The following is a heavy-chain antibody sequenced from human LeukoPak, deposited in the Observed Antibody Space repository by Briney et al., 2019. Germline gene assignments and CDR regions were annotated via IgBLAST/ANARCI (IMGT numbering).Heavy chain of an antibody. V-gene: IGHV3-23*01. CDR1: GFTFSSYA. CDR3: ARGGGINYGGNGDY. Sequence: GGSLRLSCAASGFTFSSYAMSWVRQAPGKGLEWVSAISGSGGSTSYADSVKGRFTISRDNAKSTLYLQMNSLRAEDTAVYYCARGGGINYGGNGDYWGQGTLVTVSS. J-gene: IGHJ4*02. D-gene: IGHD4-23*01. CDR2: ISGSGGST.